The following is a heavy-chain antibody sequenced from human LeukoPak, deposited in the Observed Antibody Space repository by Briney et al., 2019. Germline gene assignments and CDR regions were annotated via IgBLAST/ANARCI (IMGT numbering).Heavy chain of an antibody. CDR2: ILNSGTTT. J-gene: IGHJ5*01. D-gene: IGHD3-22*01. CDR3: ATGYSDSLRSPLDS. CDR1: GFTFSSYE. Sequence: PGGSLRLSCAASGFTFSSYEMNWVRQAPGKGLEWVSYILNSGTTTYYADSVKGRFTISRDDSKNTLFLQMNSLRAEDTAVYYCATGYSDSLRSPLDSWGQGTLVTVSS. V-gene: IGHV3-48*03.